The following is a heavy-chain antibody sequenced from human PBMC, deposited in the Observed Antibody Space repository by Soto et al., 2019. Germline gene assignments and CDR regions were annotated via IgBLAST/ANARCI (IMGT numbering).Heavy chain of an antibody. Sequence: DTLSLTCAVYGGSFSGYYWSWIRQPPGKGLEWIGEINHSGSTNYNPSLKSRVTISVDTSKNQFSLKLSSVTAADTAVYYCARAGDFWSGYYNHYYYGMDVWGQGTTVTVSS. CDR3: ARAGDFWSGYYNHYYYGMDV. CDR2: INHSGST. V-gene: IGHV4-34*01. D-gene: IGHD3-3*01. CDR1: GGSFSGYY. J-gene: IGHJ6*02.